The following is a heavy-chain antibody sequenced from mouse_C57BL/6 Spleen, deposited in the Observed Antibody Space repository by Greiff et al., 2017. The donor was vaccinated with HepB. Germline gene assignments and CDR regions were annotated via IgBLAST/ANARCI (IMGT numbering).Heavy chain of an antibody. Sequence: EVQGVESGGGLVKPGGSLKLSCAASGFTFSSYAMSWVRQTPEKRLEWVATISDGGSYTYYPDNVKGRFTISRDNAKNNLYLQMSHLKSEDTAMYYCARDSNAYFDYWGQGTTLTVSS. J-gene: IGHJ2*01. CDR3: ARDSNAYFDY. V-gene: IGHV5-4*01. CDR1: GFTFSSYA. CDR2: ISDGGSYT. D-gene: IGHD2-5*01.